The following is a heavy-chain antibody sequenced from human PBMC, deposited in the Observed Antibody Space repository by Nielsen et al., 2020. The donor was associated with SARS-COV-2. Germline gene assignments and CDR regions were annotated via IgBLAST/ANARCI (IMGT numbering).Heavy chain of an antibody. D-gene: IGHD1-1*01. CDR3: ARAGTGTTEFLDY. V-gene: IGHV5-51*01. CDR2: IYPGDSDT. CDR1: GYSFTSYW. J-gene: IGHJ4*02. Sequence: GGSLRLSCKGSGYSFTSYWIGWARQMPGKGLEWMGIIYPGDSDTRYSPSFQGQVTISADKSISTAYLQWSSLKASDTAMYYCARAGTGTTEFLDYWGQGTLVTVSS.